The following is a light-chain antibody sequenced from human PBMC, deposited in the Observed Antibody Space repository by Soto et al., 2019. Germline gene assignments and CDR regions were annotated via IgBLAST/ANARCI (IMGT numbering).Light chain of an antibody. V-gene: IGLV1-40*01. CDR3: LSYDCGLSGSGV. Sequence: QSVLTQPPSVSGAPGQRVTISCTGSGSNIAAGYDVHWYQQLPGTAPKLLIYGNNNRPSGVPDRFSGSKSGTSASLAITGLQAEDEADDYCLSYDCGLSGSGVFGGGTKLTVL. CDR1: GSNIAAGYD. CDR2: GNN. J-gene: IGLJ2*01.